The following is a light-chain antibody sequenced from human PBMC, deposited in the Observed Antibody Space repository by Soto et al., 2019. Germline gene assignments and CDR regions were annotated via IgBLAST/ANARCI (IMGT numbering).Light chain of an antibody. V-gene: IGKV3-11*01. J-gene: IGKJ3*01. CDR3: QQRSNWPCP. CDR1: QSVSSY. CDR2: DAS. Sequence: EIVLTQSPATLSLSPGERATLSCRASQSVSSYLAWYQQKPGQAPRLLIYDASNRAAVIPARFSGSGSGTDFTLTISSLEPADFAVYHCQQRSNWPCPFGPGTQVHIK.